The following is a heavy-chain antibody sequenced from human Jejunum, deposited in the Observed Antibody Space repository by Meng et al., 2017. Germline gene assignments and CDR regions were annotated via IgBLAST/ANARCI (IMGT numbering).Heavy chain of an antibody. CDR3: AKLTTN. CDR1: GFTFSSHT. V-gene: IGHV3-23*01. D-gene: IGHD1-14*01. J-gene: IGHJ4*02. CDR2: ISVSTSNT. Sequence: GESLKISCAASGFTFSSHTLSWVRQAPGKGLEWVSSISVSTSNTYCADSVKGRFTISRDNSKNTLYLQMNGLRAEDTAVYYCAKLTTNWGQGTLVTVSS.